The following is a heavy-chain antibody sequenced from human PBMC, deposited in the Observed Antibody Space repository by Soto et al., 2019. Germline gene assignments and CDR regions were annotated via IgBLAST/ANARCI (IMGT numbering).Heavy chain of an antibody. CDR3: GGDPSGGLAAAGIEY. D-gene: IGHD6-13*01. CDR1: GGTFSSYT. Sequence: QVQLVQSGAEVKKPGSSVKVSCKASGGTFSSYTISWVRQAPGQGLEWMGRIIPILGIANYAQKFQRRVTSTAYKCTSTGYMELRGLRSEDTAGYYCGGDPSGGLAAAGIEYWVQGTLVTVSS. CDR2: IIPILGIA. J-gene: IGHJ4*02. V-gene: IGHV1-69*08.